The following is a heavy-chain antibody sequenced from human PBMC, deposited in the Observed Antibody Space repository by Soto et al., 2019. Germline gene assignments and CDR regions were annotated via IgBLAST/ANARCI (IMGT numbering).Heavy chain of an antibody. J-gene: IGHJ4*02. CDR3: AKVTGYSSGCFDY. Sequence: PGGSLRLSCAASGFTFSSYAMSWVRQAPGKGLEWVSAISGSGGSTYYADSVKGRLTISRDNSKNTLYLQMNSLRAEDTAVYYCAKVTGYSSGCFDYWGQGTLVTVSS. CDR1: GFTFSSYA. V-gene: IGHV3-23*01. CDR2: ISGSGGST. D-gene: IGHD6-19*01.